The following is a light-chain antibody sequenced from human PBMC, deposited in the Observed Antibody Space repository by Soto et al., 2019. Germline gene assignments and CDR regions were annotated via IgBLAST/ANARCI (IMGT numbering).Light chain of an antibody. J-gene: IGKJ3*01. CDR2: KAS. CDR3: QQYNSYQFT. V-gene: IGKV1-5*03. CDR1: QSISSW. Sequence: DIQMTQSPSTLSASVGDRVTITCRASQSISSWLAWYQQKPGKAPKLLIYKASSLESGVPSRFSGSGSGTEFTLTISSXXXDDFATYYCQQYNSYQFTFGPG.